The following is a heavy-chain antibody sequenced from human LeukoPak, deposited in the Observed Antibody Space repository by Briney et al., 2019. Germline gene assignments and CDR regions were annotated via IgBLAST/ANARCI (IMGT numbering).Heavy chain of an antibody. Sequence: GGSLRLSCAASGFTFSSYHMNWVRQAPGKGLEWVSFISTSSSSTLYYADSVKGRFTISRDDAKNSLYLQMNSLRVEDTAMYYCARRDDFDIWGQGTLVTVSS. CDR2: ISTSSSSTL. CDR3: ARRDDFDI. J-gene: IGHJ3*02. V-gene: IGHV3-48*04. CDR1: GFTFSSYH.